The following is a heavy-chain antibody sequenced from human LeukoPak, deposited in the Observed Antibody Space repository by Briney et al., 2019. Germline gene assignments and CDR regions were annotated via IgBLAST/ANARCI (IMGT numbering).Heavy chain of an antibody. CDR2: IYYSGST. J-gene: IGHJ4*02. CDR3: ARRDRLLVRLDY. V-gene: IGHV4-39*01. Sequence: SETLSLTCTVSGGSISSSSYYWGWIRQPPGKGLEWIGSIYYSGSTYYNPSLKSRVTISVDTSKNQFSLKLSSVTAADTAVYYCARRDRLLVRLDYWGQGTLVTVSS. CDR1: GGSISSSSYY. D-gene: IGHD3-10*01.